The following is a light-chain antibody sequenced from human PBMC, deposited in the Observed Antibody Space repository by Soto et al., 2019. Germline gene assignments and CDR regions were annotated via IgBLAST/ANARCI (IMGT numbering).Light chain of an antibody. V-gene: IGLV2-14*01. J-gene: IGLJ2*01. Sequence: QSALTQPASVSGSPGQSITISCTGTSRDVGGYDFVSWYQKYPGRAPKLIIYEVTNRPSGVSTRFSGSKSGNTASLTISGLRAEDEADYYCSSYTTHTALVVLGGGTKLTVL. CDR1: SRDVGGYDF. CDR2: EVT. CDR3: SSYTTHTALVV.